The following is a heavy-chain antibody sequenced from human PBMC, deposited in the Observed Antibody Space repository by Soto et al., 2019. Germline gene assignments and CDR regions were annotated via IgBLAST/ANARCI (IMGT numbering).Heavy chain of an antibody. CDR2: IYSGGST. V-gene: IGHV3-53*01. J-gene: IGHJ6*02. CDR3: ARSQGLLWFGELPYYYYGMDV. CDR1: GFTVSSNY. Sequence: PGGSLRLSCAASGFTVSSNYMSWVRQAPGKGLEWVSVIYSGGSTYYADSVKGRFTIPRDNSKNTLYLQMNSLRAEDTAVYYCARSQGLLWFGELPYYYYGMDVWGQGTTVTVSS. D-gene: IGHD3-10*01.